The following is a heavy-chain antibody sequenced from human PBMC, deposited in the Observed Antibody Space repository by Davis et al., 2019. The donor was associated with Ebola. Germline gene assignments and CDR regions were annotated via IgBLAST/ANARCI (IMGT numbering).Heavy chain of an antibody. D-gene: IGHD3-10*01. CDR1: GFTSSNVW. J-gene: IGHJ6*02. V-gene: IGHV3-15*01. CDR2: IKSKTDGGTR. CDR3: ARPHLSDGPGSIGYYYGMDV. Sequence: PGGSLRPSCLPSGFTSSNVWMSWVRQAPGKGLEWVGRIKSKTDGGTRDYAAPVKGRFTISRDDPKNTLYLQMNSLKTEDTAVYYCARPHLSDGPGSIGYYYGMDVWGQGTTVTVSS.